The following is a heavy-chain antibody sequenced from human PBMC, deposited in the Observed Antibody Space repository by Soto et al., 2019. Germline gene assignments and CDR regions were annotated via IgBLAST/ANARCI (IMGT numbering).Heavy chain of an antibody. J-gene: IGHJ5*02. CDR1: GGSIGGVGYS. D-gene: IGHD3-10*01. CDR3: ARAQFYSGSGNYHNLMFDP. CDR2: IYESGTI. Sequence: SETLSLTCAVSGGSIGGVGYSWSWIRQPPGGGLDWIGYIYESGTILYNPSLKTRLTISLNWSDKQFSLTLNSVTAADTAVYYCARAQFYSGSGNYHNLMFDPWGQGTQVTVSS. V-gene: IGHV4-30-2*01.